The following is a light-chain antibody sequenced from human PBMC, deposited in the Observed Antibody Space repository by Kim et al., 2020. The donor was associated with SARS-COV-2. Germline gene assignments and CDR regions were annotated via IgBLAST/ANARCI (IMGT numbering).Light chain of an antibody. CDR1: QSVDNW. V-gene: IGKV1-5*01. J-gene: IGKJ1*01. CDR2: DAS. CDR3: QQYDTKRT. Sequence: DIQVTQSPSTVSASVGDRVTITCRASQSVDNWVAWYQQKSGKAPKLLIFDASTLESGVPSRFSGSGSGTEFTLTISRLDPDDFATYYCQQYDTKRTFGQGTKVEIK.